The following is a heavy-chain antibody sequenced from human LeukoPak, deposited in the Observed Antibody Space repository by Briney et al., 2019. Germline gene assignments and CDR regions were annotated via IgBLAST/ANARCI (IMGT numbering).Heavy chain of an antibody. D-gene: IGHD3-22*01. CDR3: ATVSYYYDSSGYYWFDP. Sequence: GASVKVSCKASGGTFSSYAISWVRQAPGQGLEWMGGIIPIFGTANYAQKFQGRVTITADKSTSTACMELSSLRSEDTAVYYCATVSYYYDSSGYYWFDPWGQGTLVTVSS. J-gene: IGHJ5*02. V-gene: IGHV1-69*06. CDR2: IIPIFGTA. CDR1: GGTFSSYA.